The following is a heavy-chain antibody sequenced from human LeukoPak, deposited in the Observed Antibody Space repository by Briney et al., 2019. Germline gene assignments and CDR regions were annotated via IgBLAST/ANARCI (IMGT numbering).Heavy chain of an antibody. J-gene: IGHJ6*03. Sequence: GGSLRLSCAASGFTFSRYGMHWVRQAPGQGLEWMGWINPNSGGTNYAQKFQGRVTMTRDTSISTAYMELSRLRSDDTAVYYCARNKVLLWFGELSHYYMDVWGKGTTVTISS. D-gene: IGHD3-10*01. CDR1: GFTFSRYG. V-gene: IGHV1-2*02. CDR3: ARNKVLLWFGELSHYYMDV. CDR2: INPNSGGT.